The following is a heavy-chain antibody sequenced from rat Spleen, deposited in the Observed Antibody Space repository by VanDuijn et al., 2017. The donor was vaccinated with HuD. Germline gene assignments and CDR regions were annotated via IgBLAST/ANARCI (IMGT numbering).Heavy chain of an antibody. Sequence: EVQLVESDGGLVQPGRSLKLSCAASGFTFSDYYMAWVRQAPTKGLEWVATISYDGSSTYYRDSVKGRFTISRDNAKSTLYLQMDSLRSEDTATYYCARRSAGIGDYWGQGVMVTVSS. J-gene: IGHJ2*01. CDR1: GFTFSDYY. CDR2: ISYDGSST. CDR3: ARRSAGIGDY. V-gene: IGHV5-29*01. D-gene: IGHD1-11*01.